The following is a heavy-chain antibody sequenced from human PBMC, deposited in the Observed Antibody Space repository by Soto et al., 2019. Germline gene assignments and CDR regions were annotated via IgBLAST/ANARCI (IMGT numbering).Heavy chain of an antibody. V-gene: IGHV4-34*01. CDR1: GGSFSGYY. CDR3: ARGVQPDSSGLLFDY. Sequence: QVQLQQWGAGLLKPSETLSLTCAVYGGSFSGYYWSWIRPPPGKGLEWIGEINHSGSTNYNPSLKLRVTRSGDTSKSQFSLKLGSVSAAYTAVYYCARGVQPDSSGLLFDYWGQGTLVTVSS. D-gene: IGHD6-19*01. J-gene: IGHJ4*02. CDR2: INHSGST.